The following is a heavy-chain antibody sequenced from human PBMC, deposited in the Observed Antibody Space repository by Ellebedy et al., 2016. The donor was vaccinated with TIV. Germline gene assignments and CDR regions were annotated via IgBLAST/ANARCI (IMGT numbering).Heavy chain of an antibody. V-gene: IGHV1-2*02. CDR3: ARGPSVYYFDY. J-gene: IGHJ4*02. Sequence: AASVTVSCKASGYTFTGYYMHWVRQAPGQGLEWMGWINPNSGGTKYEQKFQGRVTMTRDTSLSTAYMELSRLRTDDTAVYYCARGPSVYYFDYWGQGTLVTVSS. CDR2: INPNSGGT. CDR1: GYTFTGYY.